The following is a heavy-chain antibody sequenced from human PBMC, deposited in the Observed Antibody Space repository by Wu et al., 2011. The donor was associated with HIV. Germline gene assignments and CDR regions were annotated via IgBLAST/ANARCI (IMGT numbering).Heavy chain of an antibody. V-gene: IGHV1-24*01. CDR1: GYTLTELS. Sequence: QVQLVQSGAEVKKPGASVKVSCKVSGYTLTELSMHWVRQAPGKGLEWMGGFDPEDGETIYAQKFQGRVTMTEDTSTDTAYMELSSLRSEDTAVYYCATGGIITMVRGARTDGMDVWGQGTTVTVSS. CDR3: ATGGIITMVRGARTDGMDV. CDR2: FDPEDGET. J-gene: IGHJ6*02. D-gene: IGHD3-10*01.